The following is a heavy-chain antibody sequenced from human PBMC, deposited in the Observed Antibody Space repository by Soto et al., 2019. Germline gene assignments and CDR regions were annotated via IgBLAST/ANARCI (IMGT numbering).Heavy chain of an antibody. D-gene: IGHD3-10*01. Sequence: SETLSLTCTVSGGSISSGGYYWSWIRQHPGKGLEWIGYIYYSGSTYYNPSLKSRVTISVDTSKNQFSLKLSSVTAADTAVYYFASNNFYYHPFAPWGQGTLVTVSS. CDR2: IYYSGST. V-gene: IGHV4-31*03. CDR1: GGSISSGGYY. CDR3: ASNNFYYHPFAP. J-gene: IGHJ5*02.